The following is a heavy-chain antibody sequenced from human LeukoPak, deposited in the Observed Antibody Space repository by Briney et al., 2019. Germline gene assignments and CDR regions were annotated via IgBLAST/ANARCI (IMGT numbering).Heavy chain of an antibody. V-gene: IGHV4-59*01. CDR3: ARGGATTY. D-gene: IGHD3-16*01. Sequence: SETLSLTCTVSGGSISSYYWSWIRQPPGKGLEWIGYIYYSGSTNYNPSLKSRVTISVDTSKNQFSLKLSSVTAADTAVYYCARGGATTYWGQGTLVTVSS. CDR1: GGSISSYY. J-gene: IGHJ4*02. CDR2: IYYSGST.